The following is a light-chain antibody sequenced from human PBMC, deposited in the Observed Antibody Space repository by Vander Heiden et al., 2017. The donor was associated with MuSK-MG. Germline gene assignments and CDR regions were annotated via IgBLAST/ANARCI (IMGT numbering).Light chain of an antibody. CDR2: AAS. J-gene: IGKJ1*01. Sequence: ETQMTQSPSSLSASVGDRVTITCRASQSISRYLNWYQQKPGKAPKVLIYAASSLRSGVPSRFSGSGSGTDFTLTISSLQPEDFATYYCQQSANSPWTFGQGTKVEIK. CDR1: QSISRY. CDR3: QQSANSPWT. V-gene: IGKV1-39*01.